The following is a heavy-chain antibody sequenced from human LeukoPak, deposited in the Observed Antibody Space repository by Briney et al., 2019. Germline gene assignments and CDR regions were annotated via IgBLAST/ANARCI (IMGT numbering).Heavy chain of an antibody. Sequence: ASVKVSCKASGYTFTDYYMQWVRQAPGQGFEWMGWINPNSGGTNYAQKFQGRVTMTTDTSISTAYMELSGLTSDDTAVYYCARDPLYGSGSYHNVWVFDYWGQGALVTVSS. CDR3: ARDPLYGSGSYHNVWVFDY. CDR2: INPNSGGT. V-gene: IGHV1-2*02. CDR1: GYTFTDYY. D-gene: IGHD3-10*01. J-gene: IGHJ4*02.